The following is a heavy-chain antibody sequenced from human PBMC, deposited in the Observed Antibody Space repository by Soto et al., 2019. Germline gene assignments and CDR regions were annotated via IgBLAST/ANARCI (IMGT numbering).Heavy chain of an antibody. V-gene: IGHV4-30-4*08. D-gene: IGHD2-15*01. CDR1: GDSISTVDYF. CDR2: IYKSATT. CDR3: ARGRYCLTGRCFPNWFDS. J-gene: IGHJ5*01. Sequence: SETLSLTCSVSGDSISTVDYFWAWIRQPPGQALEYIGYIYKSATTYYNPSFESRVAIFLDTSKSQFSLNVTSVTAADTAVYFCARGRYCLTGRCFPNWFDSWGQGTLVTVSS.